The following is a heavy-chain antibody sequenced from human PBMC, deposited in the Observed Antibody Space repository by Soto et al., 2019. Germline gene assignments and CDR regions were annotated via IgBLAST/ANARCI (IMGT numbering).Heavy chain of an antibody. J-gene: IGHJ4*02. Sequence: SQSRSDTASGCAFDDYAMHWVRQIPGKGLEWVSGISWNSGIIDYADSVKGRFTISRDNAKNSLYLQMHSLRAEDTALYYCAKDTGVDGYNNSFDCWGQGTMVTVSS. CDR2: ISWNSGII. CDR1: GCAFDDYA. V-gene: IGHV3-9*01. D-gene: IGHD4-4*01. CDR3: AKDTGVDGYNNSFDC.